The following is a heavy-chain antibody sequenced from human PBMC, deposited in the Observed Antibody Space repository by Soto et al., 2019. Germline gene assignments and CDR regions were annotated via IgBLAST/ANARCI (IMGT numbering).Heavy chain of an antibody. Sequence: PGGSLRLSCAASGFTFSSYGMHWVHQAPGKGLEWVAVISYDGSNKYYADSVKGRFTISRDNSKNTLYLQMNSLRAEDTAVYYCAKDHSSGRSCFAFDIWGQGTMVTVSS. CDR1: GFTFSSYG. V-gene: IGHV3-30*18. CDR2: ISYDGSNK. J-gene: IGHJ3*02. D-gene: IGHD2-15*01. CDR3: AKDHSSGRSCFAFDI.